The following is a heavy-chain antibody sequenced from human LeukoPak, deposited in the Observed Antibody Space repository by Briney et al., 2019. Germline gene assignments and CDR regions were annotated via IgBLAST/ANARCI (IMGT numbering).Heavy chain of an antibody. D-gene: IGHD6-19*01. CDR3: AGTVAATPGAFDI. CDR2: IYYSGST. Sequence: SETLSLICTVSGGSISTSTYYWGWIRQPPGEGLEWIGSIYYSGSTYYNPSLKSRVTISVDTSKNQFSLKVNSVTAADTAVYYCAGTVAATPGAFDIWGQGTMVTVSS. J-gene: IGHJ3*02. V-gene: IGHV4-39*07. CDR1: GGSISTSTYY.